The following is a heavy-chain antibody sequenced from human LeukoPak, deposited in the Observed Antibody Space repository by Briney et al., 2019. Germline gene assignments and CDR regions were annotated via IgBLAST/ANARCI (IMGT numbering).Heavy chain of an antibody. V-gene: IGHV3-21*05. D-gene: IGHD6-19*01. CDR2: ISSSTSDI. Sequence: PGGSLRLSCTASGFTFSNYNMNWVRQAPGKGLEWLSYISSSTSDIYYADSVKGRFTISRDNAKNSLYLQMNSLRADDTAVYYCASTPHLGLVWRWFYYMDGWVRGTTVGV. CDR1: GFTFSNYN. J-gene: IGHJ6*03. CDR3: ASTPHLGLVWRWFYYMDG.